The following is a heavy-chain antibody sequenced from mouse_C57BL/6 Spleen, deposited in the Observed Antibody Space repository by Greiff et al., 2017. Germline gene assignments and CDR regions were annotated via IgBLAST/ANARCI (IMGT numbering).Heavy chain of an antibody. J-gene: IGHJ3*01. CDR2: IYPRCGNT. D-gene: IGHD3-2*02. CDR1: CYTFTSHG. CDR3: ATTDSSGFSFAF. V-gene: IGHV1-81*01. Sequence: VQPQQSGAELGRPGASVKLSRKASCYTFTSHGISWVKQITGQGLEWIGEIYPRCGNTYYNEKFKGKATLTADTSSSTAYMELRSLTSEDSAVSYSATTDSSGFSFAFWGPATLVTASA.